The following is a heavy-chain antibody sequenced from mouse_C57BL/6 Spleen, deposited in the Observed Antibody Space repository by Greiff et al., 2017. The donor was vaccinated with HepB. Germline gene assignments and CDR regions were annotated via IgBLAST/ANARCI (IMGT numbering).Heavy chain of an antibody. J-gene: IGHJ4*01. Sequence: QVHVKQSGAELARPGASVKLSCKASGYTFTSYGISWVKQRTGQGLEWIGEIYPRSGNTYYNEKFKGKATLTADKSSSTAYMELRSLTSEDSAVYFCARSYYGSSVDYWGQGTSVTVSS. CDR2: IYPRSGNT. CDR3: ARSYYGSSVDY. CDR1: GYTFTSYG. D-gene: IGHD1-1*01. V-gene: IGHV1-81*01.